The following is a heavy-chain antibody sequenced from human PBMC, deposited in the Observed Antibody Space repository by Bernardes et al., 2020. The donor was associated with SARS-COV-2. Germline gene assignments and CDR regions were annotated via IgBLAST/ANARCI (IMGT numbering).Heavy chain of an antibody. CDR2: IYYDEGT. J-gene: IGHJ6*02. Sequence: GGSLRLSCVVSGFTVSSNYMSWVRQAPGKGLEWIAYIYYDEGTDYTDSVKGRFNISRENSKNTLYLQMNSLRAEDTAVYYCARESRSDFWSGYHLAGMDVWGQGTTVTVS. D-gene: IGHD3-3*01. V-gene: IGHV3-66*02. CDR3: ARESRSDFWSGYHLAGMDV. CDR1: GFTVSSNY.